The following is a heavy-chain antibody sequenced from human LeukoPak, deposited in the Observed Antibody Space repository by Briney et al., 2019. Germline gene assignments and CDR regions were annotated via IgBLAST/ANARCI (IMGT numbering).Heavy chain of an antibody. Sequence: GASVKVSCKASGYTFTSYYMHWVRQAPGQGLEWMGIINPSGGSTSYAQKFQGRVTMTRDTSTSTVYMELSSLRSEDTAVYYCARALELGYDYVFGNWFDPWGQGTLVTVSP. V-gene: IGHV1-46*01. J-gene: IGHJ5*02. CDR2: INPSGGST. D-gene: IGHD5-12*01. CDR1: GYTFTSYY. CDR3: ARALELGYDYVFGNWFDP.